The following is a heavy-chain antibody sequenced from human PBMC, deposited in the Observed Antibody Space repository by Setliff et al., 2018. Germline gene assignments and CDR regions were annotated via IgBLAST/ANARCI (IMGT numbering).Heavy chain of an antibody. Sequence: PSETLSLTCIVSGESIDSVATGNHYWNWIRQPVGKGLEWIGHIFLTGSTDYDPSFRSRATLSIDASKRQFSLKLTSVTAADTAVYYCARMSGFQYMDVWGKGTTVTVSS. CDR3: ARMSGFQYMDV. CDR1: GESIDSVATGNHY. V-gene: IGHV4-61*09. J-gene: IGHJ6*03. D-gene: IGHD3-3*01. CDR2: IFLTGST.